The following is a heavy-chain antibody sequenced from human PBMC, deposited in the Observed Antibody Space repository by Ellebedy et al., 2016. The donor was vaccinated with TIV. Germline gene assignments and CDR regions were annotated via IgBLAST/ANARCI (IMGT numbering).Heavy chain of an antibody. V-gene: IGHV3-30*02. Sequence: GESLKISCAASGFTFSTYGMHWVRQAPGKGLEWVAYLRPDGSEKYYVDSVKGRFTISRDNPKSTLYMEMSSLRPEDTAVYFCATSVGQGESLRFDYWGQGTLVTVSS. CDR1: GFTFSTYG. D-gene: IGHD2/OR15-2a*01. CDR2: LRPDGSEK. CDR3: ATSVGQGESLRFDY. J-gene: IGHJ4*02.